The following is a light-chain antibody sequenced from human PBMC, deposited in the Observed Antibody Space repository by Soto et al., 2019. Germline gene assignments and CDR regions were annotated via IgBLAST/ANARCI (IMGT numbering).Light chain of an antibody. J-gene: IGKJ1*01. V-gene: IGKV1-5*03. Sequence: DIQMTKSPFILSACVGDRVTITCRASQSISSWLAWYQQKPGKAPNLLIYKASHLENGAPSRFSGSGSGTEFTLTISSLQPGDFATYYCQHYNSHSEAFGQGTKVDIK. CDR3: QHYNSHSEA. CDR1: QSISSW. CDR2: KAS.